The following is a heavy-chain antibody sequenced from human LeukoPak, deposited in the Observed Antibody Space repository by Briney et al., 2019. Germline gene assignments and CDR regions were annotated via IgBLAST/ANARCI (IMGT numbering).Heavy chain of an antibody. CDR2: IDSDGSPT. D-gene: IGHD1-26*01. V-gene: IGHV3-74*03. Sequence: GGSLRLSCAASGFTFNTHWMHWVRQPPGKGLVWVSQIDSDGSPTTYADPVKGRFTVSRDNSKNTLYLQMNSLRDEDTAVYYCARIVAGGAFDIWGQGTMVTVSS. CDR3: ARIVAGGAFDI. J-gene: IGHJ3*02. CDR1: GFTFNTHW.